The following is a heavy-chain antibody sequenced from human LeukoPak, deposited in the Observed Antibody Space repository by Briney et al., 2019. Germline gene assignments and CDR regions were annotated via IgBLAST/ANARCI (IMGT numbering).Heavy chain of an antibody. D-gene: IGHD6-13*01. J-gene: IGHJ4*02. CDR1: GFIFNDYY. Sequence: GGSLRLSCAASGFIFNDYYMSWIRQAPGKGLEWVSYVSISGSIIYYADSVKGRLTISRDNAKNSLFLQMNSLRAEDTAVYYCARDIAAAGFFDYWGQGTLVTVSS. CDR2: VSISGSII. V-gene: IGHV3-11*01. CDR3: ARDIAAAGFFDY.